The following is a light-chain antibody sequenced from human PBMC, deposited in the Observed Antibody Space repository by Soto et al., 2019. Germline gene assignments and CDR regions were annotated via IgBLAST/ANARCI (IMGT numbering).Light chain of an antibody. V-gene: IGLV1-40*01. CDR1: SSNIGAGYD. CDR3: QSYDSSLSGWV. J-gene: IGLJ3*02. CDR2: DNN. Sequence: QPVLTQPPSVSGAPGQRVTISYTGSSSNIGAGYDVHWYQHLPGIAPKLLIYDNNNRPSGVPDRLSGSKSGTSASLIITGLQAEDEADYYCQSYDSSLSGWVLGGGTKLTVL.